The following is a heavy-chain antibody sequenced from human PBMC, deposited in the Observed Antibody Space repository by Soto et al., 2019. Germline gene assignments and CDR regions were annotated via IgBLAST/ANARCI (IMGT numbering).Heavy chain of an antibody. J-gene: IGHJ4*02. V-gene: IGHV4-59*01. D-gene: IGHD1-1*01. CDR1: GDSISTYY. Sequence: PSETLSLTCTVSGDSISTYYWSWIRQPPGKGLQWIGYIFYSGGTAYNPSPKSRVTISLDMSKKQISLKLSSVTTADTATYFCARRQLVQKVIDYWGQGTLVTVSS. CDR3: ARRQLVQKVIDY. CDR2: IFYSGGT.